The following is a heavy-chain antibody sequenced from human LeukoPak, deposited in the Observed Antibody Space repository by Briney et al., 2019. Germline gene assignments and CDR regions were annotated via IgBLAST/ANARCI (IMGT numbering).Heavy chain of an antibody. J-gene: IGHJ4*02. Sequence: GGSLRLSCAVSGCAFGSEAISWVRQSPARGLEWVASISPGGGTTYYADYVKGRFTISRDNSNNTLYVQMNSLRAEDTAVYYCAKVRSGSANWALRILDNWGQGTLVTVSS. CDR1: GCAFGSEA. CDR3: AKVRSGSANWALRILDN. V-gene: IGHV3-23*01. CDR2: ISPGGGTT. D-gene: IGHD1-1*01.